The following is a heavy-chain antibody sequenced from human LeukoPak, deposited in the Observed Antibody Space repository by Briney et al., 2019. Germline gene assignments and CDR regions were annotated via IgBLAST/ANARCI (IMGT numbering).Heavy chain of an antibody. Sequence: GGSLRLSCAASGFTFSSYSMNWVRQAPGKGLAWVSSISSSSSHVYYADSVKGRFTISRDNAKNSLYLQMNSLRAEDTAVYYCAREKPALTYCYDSSGYYYFDYWGQGTLATVSS. D-gene: IGHD3-22*01. CDR3: AREKPALTYCYDSSGYYYFDY. V-gene: IGHV3-21*01. CDR2: ISSSSSHV. J-gene: IGHJ4*02. CDR1: GFTFSSYS.